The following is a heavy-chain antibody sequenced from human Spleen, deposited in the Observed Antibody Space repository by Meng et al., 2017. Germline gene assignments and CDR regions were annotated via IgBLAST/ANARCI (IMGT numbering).Heavy chain of an antibody. CDR3: ARGPTTMAHDFDY. Sequence: QVELRQWGAGCLKPPETLSLPCVVSGGSFSDYDGSWIRQPPGKGLEWIGEINHSGSTNYNPSLESRATISVDTSQNNLSLKLSSVTAADSAVYYCARGPTTMAHDFDYWGQGTLVTVSS. CDR2: INHSGST. D-gene: IGHD4-11*01. J-gene: IGHJ4*02. V-gene: IGHV4-34*01. CDR1: GGSFSDYD.